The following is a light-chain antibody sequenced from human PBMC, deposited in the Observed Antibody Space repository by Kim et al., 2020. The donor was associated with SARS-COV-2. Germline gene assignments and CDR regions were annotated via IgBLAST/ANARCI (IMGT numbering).Light chain of an antibody. J-gene: IGLJ1*01. CDR1: GSDVGGYNY. CDR3: ISYAGNNVYV. V-gene: IGLV2-8*01. Sequence: GQSVTISCSGTGSDVGGYNYVSWYQQHPGKAPNLMIYEVNRRPAGVPDRFSASKSGNTASLTVSGLQAEDEADYYCISYAGNNVYVFGTGTKVTVL. CDR2: EVN.